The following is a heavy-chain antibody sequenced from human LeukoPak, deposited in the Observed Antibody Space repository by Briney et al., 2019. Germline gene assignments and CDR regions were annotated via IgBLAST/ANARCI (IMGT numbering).Heavy chain of an antibody. CDR2: IIPIFGTA. J-gene: IGHJ4*02. Sequence: ASVKVSCKASGGTFSSYAISWVRQAPGQGLEWMGGIIPIFGTANYAQKFQGRVTITADESTSTAYMELSSLRSEDTAVYYCARGGIAAAGSPFDYWGQGTLVTVSS. V-gene: IGHV1-69*13. D-gene: IGHD6-13*01. CDR3: ARGGIAAAGSPFDY. CDR1: GGTFSSYA.